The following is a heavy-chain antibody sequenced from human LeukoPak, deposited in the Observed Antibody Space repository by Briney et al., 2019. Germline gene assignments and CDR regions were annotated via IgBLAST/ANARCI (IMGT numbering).Heavy chain of an antibody. CDR3: ARESNTAMVFPYDWFDP. Sequence: PGGSLRLSCAASGFTFSSYWMHWVRQAPGKGLVWVSRINSDGSSTSYADSVKGRFTTSRDNAKNTLYLQMNSLRAEDTAVYYCARESNTAMVFPYDWFDPWGQGTLVTVSS. CDR2: INSDGSST. J-gene: IGHJ5*02. V-gene: IGHV3-74*01. CDR1: GFTFSSYW. D-gene: IGHD5-18*01.